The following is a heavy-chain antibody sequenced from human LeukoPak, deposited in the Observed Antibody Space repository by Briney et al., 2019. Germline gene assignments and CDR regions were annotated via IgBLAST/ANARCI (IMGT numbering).Heavy chain of an antibody. Sequence: GGSLRLSCAASGLTSSSYAMSWVRQAPGKGLEWVSAISGSGGSTYYADSVKGRFTISRDNSKNTLYLQMNSLRAEDTAVYYCAKDYYYGSGSYFESHFDYWGQGTLVTVSS. CDR1: GLTSSSYA. CDR3: AKDYYYGSGSYFESHFDY. V-gene: IGHV3-23*01. CDR2: ISGSGGST. J-gene: IGHJ4*02. D-gene: IGHD3-10*01.